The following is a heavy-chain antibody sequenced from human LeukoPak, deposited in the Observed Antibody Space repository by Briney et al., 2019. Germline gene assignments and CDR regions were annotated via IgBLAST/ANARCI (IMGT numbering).Heavy chain of an antibody. CDR3: ARAPIAARPFGY. J-gene: IGHJ4*02. V-gene: IGHV4-34*01. CDR1: GGSFSGYY. Sequence: SETLSLTCAVYGGSFSGYYWSWIRQPPGKGLEWIGEINHSGSTNYNPSLKSRVTISVDTSKNQFSLKLSSVTAADTAVYYCARAPIAARPFGYWGQGTLVTVSS. D-gene: IGHD6-6*01. CDR2: INHSGST.